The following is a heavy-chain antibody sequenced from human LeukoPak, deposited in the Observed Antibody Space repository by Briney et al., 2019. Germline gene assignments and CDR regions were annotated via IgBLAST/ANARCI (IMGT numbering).Heavy chain of an antibody. V-gene: IGHV4-4*02. J-gene: IGHJ4*02. D-gene: IGHD7-27*01. Sequence: SGTLSLTCAVSGGSISSSDWWSWVRQPPGKGLEWIGSIYYSGSTYYNPSLKSRVTISVDTSKNQFSLKLISVTAADTAVYYCASRKLGNDYWGQGTLVTVSS. CDR3: ASRKLGNDY. CDR1: GGSISSSDW. CDR2: IYYSGST.